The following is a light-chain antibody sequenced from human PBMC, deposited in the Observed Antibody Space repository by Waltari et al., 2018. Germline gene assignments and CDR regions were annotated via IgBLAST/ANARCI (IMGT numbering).Light chain of an antibody. Sequence: QSVLTQPPSASGTPGQSVTISCSGSSSNIGSHIVTWFQQLPGTAPKVLIYANNGRPSGVPARFSGSKSGTSASLAISGLQSEDEADYYCVAWDGSLSGQWVFGGGTKLTVL. CDR3: VAWDGSLSGQWV. CDR2: ANN. V-gene: IGLV1-44*01. CDR1: SSNIGSHI. J-gene: IGLJ3*02.